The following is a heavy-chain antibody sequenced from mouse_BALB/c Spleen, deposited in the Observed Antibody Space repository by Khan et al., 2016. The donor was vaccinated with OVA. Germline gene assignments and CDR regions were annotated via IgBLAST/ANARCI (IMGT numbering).Heavy chain of an antibody. CDR1: GYSFTNYG. CDR3: ASGGYWYIDV. V-gene: IGHV9-3-1*01. J-gene: IGHJ1*01. CDR2: INTYTGEP. D-gene: IGHD1-1*02. Sequence: QIQLVQSGPEVKKPGETVKISCKASGYSFTNYGMNWVRQAPGKGLKWMGWINTYTGEPTYADDFKGRFAFSLETSASTAYLQMNKLKNEDTATYFCASGGYWYIDVWGAGTTVTVSS.